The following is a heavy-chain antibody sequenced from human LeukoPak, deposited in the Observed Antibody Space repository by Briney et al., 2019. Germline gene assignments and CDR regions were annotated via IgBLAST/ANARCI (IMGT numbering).Heavy chain of an antibody. D-gene: IGHD4-17*01. CDR3: AKTVSDGDYYLDY. J-gene: IGHJ4*02. CDR1: GFTFSSYG. CDR2: ISYDGSNK. Sequence: GGSLRLSCAASGFTFSSYGMHWVRQAPGKGLEWVAVISYDGSNKYYADSVKGRFTISRDNSKNTLYLQMNSLRAEDTAVYYCAKTVSDGDYYLDYWGQGTLVTVSS. V-gene: IGHV3-30*18.